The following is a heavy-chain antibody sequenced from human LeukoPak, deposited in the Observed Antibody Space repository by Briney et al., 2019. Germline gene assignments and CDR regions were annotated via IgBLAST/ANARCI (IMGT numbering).Heavy chain of an antibody. CDR3: ARGPTSITGTTDY. CDR2: IYYSGST. J-gene: IGHJ4*02. CDR1: GGSISSYY. D-gene: IGHD1/OR15-1a*01. V-gene: IGHV4-59*01. Sequence: SETLSLTCTVSGGSISSYYWSWIRQPPGKGLEWLGHIYYSGSTNYNPSLKSRVTISVDTSKNQFSLKLSSVTAADTAVYYCARGPTSITGTTDYWGQGTLVTVSS.